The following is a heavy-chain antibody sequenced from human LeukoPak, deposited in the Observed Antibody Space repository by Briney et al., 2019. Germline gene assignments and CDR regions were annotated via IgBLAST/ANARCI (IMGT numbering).Heavy chain of an antibody. CDR1: AFSFSSYG. Sequence: GGSLRLSCAASAFSFSSYGMHWVRQAPGKGLEWVALIWYDGSNRYYAESVKGRFTISRDNSKNTLYLQINSLRVEDTAVYYCARRADDAFDIWGQGTMVTVSS. CDR3: ARRADDAFDI. J-gene: IGHJ3*02. CDR2: IWYDGSNR. V-gene: IGHV3-33*01.